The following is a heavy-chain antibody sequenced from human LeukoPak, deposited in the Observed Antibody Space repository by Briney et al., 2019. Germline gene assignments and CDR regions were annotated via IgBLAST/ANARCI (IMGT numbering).Heavy chain of an antibody. J-gene: IGHJ4*02. CDR1: GFTFSNAW. CDR2: IKTKTDGGTS. CDR3: STEIRWEEPNLDF. D-gene: IGHD1-26*01. Sequence: GGSLRLSCAASGFTFSNAWMRWVRQAPGKGLEWVGRIKTKTDGGTSDYAAPVKGRFTISRDDSENTLYLQMNSLETEGTAIYYCSTEIRWEEPNLDFWGQGTLVTVSS. V-gene: IGHV3-15*01.